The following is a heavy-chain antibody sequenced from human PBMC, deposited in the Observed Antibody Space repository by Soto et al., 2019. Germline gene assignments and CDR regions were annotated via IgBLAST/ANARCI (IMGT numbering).Heavy chain of an antibody. J-gene: IGHJ4*02. D-gene: IGHD5-18*01. Sequence: QVHLVQSGAEVKKPGASVKVSCKASGYTFTNYYIHWVRQAPGQGLEWLGIIRPSGGRTEYAQRFQGRVTMTRDTSTSTVYIELTSLTSEDTAVYYCARESNESYYFDYWGQGTLVTVSS. CDR2: IRPSGGRT. V-gene: IGHV1-46*01. CDR3: ARESNESYYFDY. CDR1: GYTFTNYY.